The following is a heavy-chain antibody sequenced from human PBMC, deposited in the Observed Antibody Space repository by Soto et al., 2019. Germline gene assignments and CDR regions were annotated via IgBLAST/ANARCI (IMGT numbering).Heavy chain of an antibody. V-gene: IGHV3-33*01. J-gene: IGHJ4*02. D-gene: IGHD6-13*01. CDR3: ARAGWYSSSWYGY. Sequence: QVQLVESGGGVVQPGRSLRLSCAASGFTFSSYGMHWVRQAPGKGLEWVAVIWYDGSNKYYADSVKGRFTISRDNSQNTLYLQMNSLRAEDTAVYYCARAGWYSSSWYGYWGQGTLVTVSS. CDR2: IWYDGSNK. CDR1: GFTFSSYG.